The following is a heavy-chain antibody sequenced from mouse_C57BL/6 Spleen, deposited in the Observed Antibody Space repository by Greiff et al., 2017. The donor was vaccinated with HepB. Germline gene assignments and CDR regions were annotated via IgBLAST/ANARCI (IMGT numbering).Heavy chain of an antibody. J-gene: IGHJ3*01. CDR2: INPSSGYT. CDR1: GYTFTSYW. Sequence: VQLQQSGAELAKPGASVKLSCKASGYTFTSYWMHWVKQRPGQGLEWIGYINPSSGYTKYNQKFKDKATLTADTSSSTAYMQLSSLTYEDSAVYYCAREQLRLPFAYWGQGTLVTVSA. V-gene: IGHV1-7*01. D-gene: IGHD3-2*02. CDR3: AREQLRLPFAY.